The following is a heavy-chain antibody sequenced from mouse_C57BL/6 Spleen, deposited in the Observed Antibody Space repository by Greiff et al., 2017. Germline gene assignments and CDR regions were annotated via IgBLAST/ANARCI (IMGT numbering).Heavy chain of an antibody. CDR2: IDPADSYT. CDR3: ARGGYPDD. Sequence: VQLQQSGAELMKPGASVKLSCKASGYTFTSYWMHWVKQKPGQGLEWIGEIDPADSYTNYNQKFKGKSTLTVDKSSSTAYMQLSRLTSEDSAVYYFARGGYPDDWGQGTTLTVSS. D-gene: IGHD2-14*01. J-gene: IGHJ2*01. CDR1: GYTFTSYW. V-gene: IGHV1-69*01.